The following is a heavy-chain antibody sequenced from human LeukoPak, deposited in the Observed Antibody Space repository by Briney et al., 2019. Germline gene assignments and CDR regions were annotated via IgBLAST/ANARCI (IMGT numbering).Heavy chain of an antibody. CDR1: GFTFSGYW. CDR3: ARDPGGDY. CDR2: IKQDGSEK. V-gene: IGHV3-7*01. D-gene: IGHD3-10*01. J-gene: IGHJ4*02. Sequence: GGSLRLSCVASGFTFSGYWMSWVRQAPGKGLEWVANIKQDGSEKYYVDSVKGRFTISRDNAKNLLYLQMNSLRAEDTAVYYCARDPGGDYWGQGTLVTVSS.